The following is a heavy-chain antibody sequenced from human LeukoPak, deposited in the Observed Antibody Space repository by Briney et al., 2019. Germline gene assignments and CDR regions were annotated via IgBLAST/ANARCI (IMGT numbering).Heavy chain of an antibody. CDR3: ARHSRTYYDILTGPYRGSFDH. Sequence: SETLSLTCAVYGGSFSGYYRSWIRQPPGKGLEWIGGVNHSESTNYNPSLKSRVTISVDTSKNQFSLKLSSVTAADTAVYYCARHSRTYYDILTGPYRGSFDHWGQRTLVTVSS. CDR2: VNHSEST. CDR1: GGSFSGYY. D-gene: IGHD3-9*01. J-gene: IGHJ4*02. V-gene: IGHV4-34*01.